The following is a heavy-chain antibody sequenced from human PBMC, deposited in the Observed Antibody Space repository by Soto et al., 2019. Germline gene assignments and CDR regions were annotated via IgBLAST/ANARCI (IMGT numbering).Heavy chain of an antibody. Sequence: RRLSCAASGFTFSSYWMSWVRQAPGKGLEWVANIKQDGSEKYYVDSVKGRFTISRDNAKNSLYLQMNSLRAEDTAVYYCARRGCTNGVCYYYGMDVWGQGTTVTVSS. V-gene: IGHV3-7*03. CDR3: ARRGCTNGVCYYYGMDV. D-gene: IGHD2-8*01. CDR1: GFTFSSYW. J-gene: IGHJ6*02. CDR2: IKQDGSEK.